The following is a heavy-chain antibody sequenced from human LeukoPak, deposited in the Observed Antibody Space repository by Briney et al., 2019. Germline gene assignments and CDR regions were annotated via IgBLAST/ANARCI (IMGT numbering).Heavy chain of an antibody. J-gene: IGHJ4*02. V-gene: IGHV4-59*08. D-gene: IGHD3-10*01. CDR2: SYYSGST. CDR3: ARRGGGRVGSGRYWYFDY. CDR1: GCSISSYY. Sequence: PSETLSLTCTVSGCSISSYYWSWIRQPPGKGLEWVGYSYYSGSTNYNPSLKSRVTISVDTSKNQSSLKLSSVTAADTAVYYCARRGGGRVGSGRYWYFDYWGQGTLVTVSS.